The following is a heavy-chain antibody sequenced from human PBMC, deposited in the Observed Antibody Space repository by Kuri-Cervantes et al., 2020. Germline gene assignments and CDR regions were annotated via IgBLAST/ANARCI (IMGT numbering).Heavy chain of an antibody. V-gene: IGHV3-11*01. D-gene: IGHD1-7*01. CDR2: ISSSGSTI. CDR1: GFTFSDYY. Sequence: GESLKISCAASGFTFSDYYMSWIRQAPGKGLEWVSYISSSGSTIYYADSVKGRFTISRDNAKNSLYLQMNSLRAEDTAVYYCAREWVLGLRSGFDYWGQGTLVTDSS. CDR3: AREWVLGLRSGFDY. J-gene: IGHJ4*02.